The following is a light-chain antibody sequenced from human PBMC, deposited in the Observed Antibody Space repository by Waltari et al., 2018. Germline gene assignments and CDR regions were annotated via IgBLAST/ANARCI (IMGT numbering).Light chain of an antibody. J-gene: IGKJ1*01. CDR3: QQYVSSPKT. Sequence: EIVLTQSPGTLSLSPGERATLSCRASESVTKYVAWYQHKPGQAPRLLIYGASTRVIGIPDRISGSGSGTDFTLTITRLEPEDFAMYYCQQYVSSPKTFGPGTKVETK. CDR2: GAS. V-gene: IGKV3-20*01. CDR1: ESVTKY.